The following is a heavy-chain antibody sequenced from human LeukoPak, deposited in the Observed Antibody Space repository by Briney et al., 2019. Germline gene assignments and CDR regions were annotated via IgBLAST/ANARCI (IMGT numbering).Heavy chain of an antibody. CDR1: GGTFSSYA. J-gene: IGHJ6*02. CDR3: ASRVDTAIIYYYYGMDV. V-gene: IGHV1-69*13. CDR2: IIPIFGTA. D-gene: IGHD5-18*01. Sequence: ASVKVSCKASGGTFSSYAISWVRQAPGQGLEWMGGIIPIFGTANYAQRFQGRVTITADESTSTAYMELSSLRSEDTAVYYCASRVDTAIIYYYYGMDVWGQGTTVTVSS.